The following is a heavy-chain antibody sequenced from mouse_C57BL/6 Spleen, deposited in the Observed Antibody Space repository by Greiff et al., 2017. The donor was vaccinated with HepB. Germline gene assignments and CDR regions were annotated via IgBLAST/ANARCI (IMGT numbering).Heavy chain of an antibody. V-gene: IGHV1-69*01. Sequence: QVQLQQPGAELVMPGASVKLSCKASGYTFTSYWMHWVKQRPGQGLEWIGEIDPSDSYTNYNQKFKGKSTLTVDKSSSTAYMQLSSLTSEDSAVYYCARGDYGNYLYFDYWGQGTTLTVSS. D-gene: IGHD2-1*01. J-gene: IGHJ2*01. CDR1: GYTFTSYW. CDR2: IDPSDSYT. CDR3: ARGDYGNYLYFDY.